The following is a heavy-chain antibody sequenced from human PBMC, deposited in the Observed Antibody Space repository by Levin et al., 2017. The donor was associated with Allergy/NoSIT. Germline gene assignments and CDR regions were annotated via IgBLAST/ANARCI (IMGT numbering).Heavy chain of an antibody. CDR2: IDPSDSYT. CDR1: GYSFTSYW. V-gene: IGHV5-10-1*01. CDR3: ARRSGYHDY. J-gene: IGHJ4*02. Sequence: PGASVKVSCKGSGYSFTSYWISWVRQMPGKGLEWMGRIDPSDSYTNYSPSFQGHVTISADKSTSTAYLQWSSLRASDTAMYYCARRSGYHDYWGQGTLVTVSS. D-gene: IGHD5-12*01.